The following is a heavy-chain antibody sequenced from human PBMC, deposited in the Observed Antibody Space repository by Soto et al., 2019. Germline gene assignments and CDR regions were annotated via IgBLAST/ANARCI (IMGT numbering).Heavy chain of an antibody. V-gene: IGHV3-7*01. Sequence: VQLVESGGGLVQPGGSLRLSCAASGFTFSSYWMSWVRQAPGKGLEWVANIKQDGSEKYYVDSVKGRFTISRDNAKNSLYLQMNSLRAEDTAVYYCASEPIVVVPAAIYPWGQGTLVTVSS. CDR1: GFTFSSYW. J-gene: IGHJ5*02. D-gene: IGHD2-2*01. CDR3: ASEPIVVVPAAIYP. CDR2: IKQDGSEK.